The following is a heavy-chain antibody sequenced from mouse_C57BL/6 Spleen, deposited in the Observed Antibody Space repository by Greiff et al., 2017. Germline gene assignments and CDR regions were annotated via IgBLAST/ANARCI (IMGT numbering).Heavy chain of an antibody. CDR2: IDPETGGT. CDR1: GYTFTDYE. CDR3: TTYGNYVDWFAY. J-gene: IGHJ3*01. V-gene: IGHV1-15*01. Sequence: VQLQQSGAELVRPGASVTLSCKASGYTFTDYEMHWVKQTPVHGLEWIGAIDPETGGTAYNQKFKGKAILTADKSSSAAYMVLRSLTSEDSAVYYCTTYGNYVDWFAYWGQGTLVTVSA. D-gene: IGHD2-10*02.